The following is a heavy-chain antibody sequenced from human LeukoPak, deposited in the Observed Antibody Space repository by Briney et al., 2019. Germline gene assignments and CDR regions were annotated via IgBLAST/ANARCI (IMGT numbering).Heavy chain of an antibody. Sequence: ASVKVSCKASGHTFSSYGITWVRQAPGQGLEWMGWISGYNGNTKYAQKLQGRVTLTTDTSTTTAYMELRSLRSDDTAVYYCVRQVDITMALPDYWGQGTLVTVSS. J-gene: IGHJ4*02. V-gene: IGHV1-18*01. CDR3: VRQVDITMALPDY. CDR1: GHTFSSYG. CDR2: ISGYNGNT. D-gene: IGHD5-18*01.